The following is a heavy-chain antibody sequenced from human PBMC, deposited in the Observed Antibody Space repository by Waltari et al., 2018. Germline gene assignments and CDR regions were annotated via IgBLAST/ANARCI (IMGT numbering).Heavy chain of an antibody. CDR1: GLGFGTYN. J-gene: IGHJ4*02. CDR3: VRENCSVTSCFKHFDY. V-gene: IGHV3-21*01. D-gene: IGHD2-2*01. Sequence: EGQLVASGGGLVKPGGSLRLSCAASGLGFGTYNLNWVRQAPGKGLEWVSYISSSSAYKYYADSVKGRFAISRDNAKNLLFLQMNSLRADDTAVYYCVRENCSVTSCFKHFDYWGRGILVTVSS. CDR2: ISSSSAYK.